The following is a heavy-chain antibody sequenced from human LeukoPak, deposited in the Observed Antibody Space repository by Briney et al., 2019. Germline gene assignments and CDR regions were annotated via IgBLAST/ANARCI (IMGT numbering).Heavy chain of an antibody. CDR1: GFSFRSYA. J-gene: IGHJ4*02. CDR3: ARGVATVGTAPDS. Sequence: GGSLRLSCVASGFSFRSYAMHWVRQAPGKGLEWVGVIWYDGSNKYYAEPVKGRFTISRDNSKNTLYLQMSSLRAEDTALYDCARGVATVGTAPDSWGQGTLVTVPS. D-gene: IGHD6-13*01. V-gene: IGHV3-33*03. CDR2: IWYDGSNK.